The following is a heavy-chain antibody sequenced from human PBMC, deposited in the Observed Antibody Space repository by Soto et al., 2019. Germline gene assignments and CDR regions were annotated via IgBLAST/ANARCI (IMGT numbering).Heavy chain of an antibody. Sequence: QVQLVESGGGVVQPGRSLRLSCAASGFTFSSYGMHWVRQAPGKGLEWVAVISYDGSNKYYADSVKGRFTISRDNSKNTLYLQMNSLRAEDTAVYYCAKDHRWQGMIVVAVIDYWGQGTLVTVSS. V-gene: IGHV3-30*18. CDR2: ISYDGSNK. CDR3: AKDHRWQGMIVVAVIDY. J-gene: IGHJ4*02. D-gene: IGHD3-22*01. CDR1: GFTFSSYG.